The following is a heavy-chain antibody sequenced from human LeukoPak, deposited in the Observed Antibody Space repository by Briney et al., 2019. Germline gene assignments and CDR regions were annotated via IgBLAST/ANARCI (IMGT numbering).Heavy chain of an antibody. Sequence: GESLKISCKGSGYSFTSYWIGWVRQMPGKGLEWTGIIYPGDSDTRYSPSFQGQVTISADKSISTAYLQWSSLKASDTAMYYCARWLFSGERVDWFDPWGQGTLVTVSS. CDR2: IYPGDSDT. CDR1: GYSFTSYW. CDR3: ARWLFSGERVDWFDP. D-gene: IGHD3-22*01. V-gene: IGHV5-51*01. J-gene: IGHJ5*02.